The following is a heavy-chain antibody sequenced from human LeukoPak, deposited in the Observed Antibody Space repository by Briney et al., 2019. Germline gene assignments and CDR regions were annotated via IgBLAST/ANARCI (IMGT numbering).Heavy chain of an antibody. CDR1: GGSISSTNYY. CDR2: IYTTGST. J-gene: IGHJ6*03. D-gene: IGHD4-23*01. V-gene: IGHV4-61*02. Sequence: SETLSLTCTVSGGSISSTNYYWTWIRQPAGKGLEWIGRIYTTGSTNYNPSLKSRVTMSVDTSKNQFSLRLTSVTAADTAVYYCATARAQYGGNSWGGYYYYYMDVWGKGTTVTISS. CDR3: ATARAQYGGNSWGGYYYYYMDV.